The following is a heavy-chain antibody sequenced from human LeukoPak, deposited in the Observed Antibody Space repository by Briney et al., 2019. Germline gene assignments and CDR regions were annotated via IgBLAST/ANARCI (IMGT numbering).Heavy chain of an antibody. V-gene: IGHV3-53*01. CDR1: GGSFSGYY. Sequence: ASETLSLTCAVYGGSFSGYYWSWIRQPPGKGLEWVSVIYSGGSTYYADSVKGRFTISRDNSKNTLYLQMNSLRAEDTAVYYCAREESLSYYYYGMDVWGQGTTVTVSS. CDR3: AREESLSYYYYGMDV. CDR2: IYSGGST. J-gene: IGHJ6*02.